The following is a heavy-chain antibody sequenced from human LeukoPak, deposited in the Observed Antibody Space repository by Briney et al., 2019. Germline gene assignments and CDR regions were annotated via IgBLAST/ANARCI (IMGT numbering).Heavy chain of an antibody. J-gene: IGHJ4*02. V-gene: IGHV3-23*01. D-gene: IGHD3-3*01. CDR1: GFTFSSYA. Sequence: GGSLRLSCAASGFTFSSYAMSWVRQAPGKGLEWVSAISGSGGSTYYADSVKGRFTISRDNSKNTLYLQMNSLRAEDTAVYYCATGAPYYDFWSGYSPFAYWGQGTLVTVSS. CDR2: ISGSGGST. CDR3: ATGAPYYDFWSGYSPFAY.